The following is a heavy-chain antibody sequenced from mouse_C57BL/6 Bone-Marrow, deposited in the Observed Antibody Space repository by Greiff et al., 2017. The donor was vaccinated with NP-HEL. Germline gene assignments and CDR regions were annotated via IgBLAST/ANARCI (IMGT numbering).Heavy chain of an antibody. D-gene: IGHD1-1*01. V-gene: IGHV5-4*01. Sequence: EVNVVESGGGLVKPGGSLKLSCAASGFTFSSYAMSWVRQTPEKRLEWVATISDGGSYTYYPDNVKGRFTISRDNAKNNLYLQMSHLKSEDTAMYYCARDGTTDVWGTGTTVTVSS. CDR1: GFTFSSYA. CDR2: ISDGGSYT. J-gene: IGHJ1*03. CDR3: ARDGTTDV.